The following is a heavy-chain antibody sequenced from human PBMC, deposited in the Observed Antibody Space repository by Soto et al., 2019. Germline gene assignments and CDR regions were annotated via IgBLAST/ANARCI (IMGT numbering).Heavy chain of an antibody. V-gene: IGHV4-4*02. J-gene: IGHJ6*02. CDR3: PSGSGSYYDSMDV. CDR2: IYHSGST. Sequence: QVQLQESGPGLVKPSGTLSLTCAVSGGSISSSNWWSWVRQPPGKGLEWIGEIYHSGSTNYNPSLKRPVTKSVGQLQNQFSLKLSSVTAADTAVYYCPSGSGSYYDSMDVRGQRTTVTFSS. D-gene: IGHD1-26*01. CDR1: GGSISSSNW.